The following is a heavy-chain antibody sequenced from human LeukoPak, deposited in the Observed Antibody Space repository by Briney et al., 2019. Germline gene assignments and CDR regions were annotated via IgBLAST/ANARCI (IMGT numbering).Heavy chain of an antibody. Sequence: PGGSLRLSCAASGFTFSSYWMTWVRQAPGKGLEWVAHIKQDGSETYYVDSVKGRFTISRDNAENSLYLRMNGLRAEDTAVYFCARLEWLYFDYWGQGALVTVSS. J-gene: IGHJ4*02. V-gene: IGHV3-7*01. D-gene: IGHD3-3*01. CDR1: GFTFSSYW. CDR2: IKQDGSET. CDR3: ARLEWLYFDY.